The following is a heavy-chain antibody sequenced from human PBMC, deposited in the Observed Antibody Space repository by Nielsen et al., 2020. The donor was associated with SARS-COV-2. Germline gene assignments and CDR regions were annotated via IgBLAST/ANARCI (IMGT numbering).Heavy chain of an antibody. D-gene: IGHD3-3*01. V-gene: IGHV3-33*01. CDR3: ARGGLTIFGVVIIFDYYGMDV. Sequence: WIRQPPGKGLEWVAVIWYDGSNKYYADSVKGRFTISRDNSKNTLYLQMNSLRAEDTAVYYCARGGLTIFGVVIIFDYYGMDVWGQGTTVTVSS. CDR2: IWYDGSNK. J-gene: IGHJ6*02.